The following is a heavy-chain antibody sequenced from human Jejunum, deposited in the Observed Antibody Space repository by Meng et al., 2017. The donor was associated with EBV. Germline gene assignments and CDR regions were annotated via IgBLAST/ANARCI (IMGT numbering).Heavy chain of an antibody. CDR1: GDTLTNQE. J-gene: IGHJ5*02. V-gene: IGHV1-8*01. CDR2: MNSNSGDT. CDR3: MRGSGAGGRDWFDP. Sequence: QVQLGQTGAEVKKPGASLEEPCKGSGDTLTNQEIIWVRQAPGQGLEWMGWMNSNSGDTGYAQKFQGRVTMTRDTSINTAYMELSSLTSEDTALYYCMRGSGAGGRDWFDPWGQGTLVTVSS. D-gene: IGHD6-19*01.